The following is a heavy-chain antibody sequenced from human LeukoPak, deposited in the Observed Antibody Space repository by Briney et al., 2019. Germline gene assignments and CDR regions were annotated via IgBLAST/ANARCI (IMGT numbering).Heavy chain of an antibody. CDR3: ARVGGSGSYGIFDY. Sequence: PSETLSLTCTVSGGSISSGGYYWSWIRQHPGEGLERIGYIYYSGSTYYNPSLKSRVTISVDTSKNQFSLKLSSVTAADTAVYYCARVGGSGSYGIFDYWGQGTLVTVSS. CDR1: GGSISSGGYY. J-gene: IGHJ4*02. V-gene: IGHV4-31*03. CDR2: IYYSGST. D-gene: IGHD3-10*01.